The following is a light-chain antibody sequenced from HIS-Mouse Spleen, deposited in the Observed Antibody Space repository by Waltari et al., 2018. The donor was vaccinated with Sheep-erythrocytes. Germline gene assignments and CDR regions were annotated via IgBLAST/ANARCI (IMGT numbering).Light chain of an antibody. V-gene: IGLV2-23*01. CDR3: CSYAGSSTPWV. Sequence: QSALTQPASVSGSPGQSITISCTGTSSDVGSYNLVSWYPQHPGKAPKLMIYEGSKRPPRVSNRFSGSKSGNTASLTISGLQAEDEADYYCCSYAGSSTPWVFGGGTKLTVL. CDR1: SSDVGSYNL. CDR2: EGS. J-gene: IGLJ3*02.